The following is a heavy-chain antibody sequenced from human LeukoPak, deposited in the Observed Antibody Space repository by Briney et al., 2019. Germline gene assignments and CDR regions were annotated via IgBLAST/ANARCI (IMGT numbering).Heavy chain of an antibody. J-gene: IGHJ5*02. V-gene: IGHV4-59*08. CDR3: ARQGIAAAATRDWFEP. CDR1: GGSISSYY. D-gene: IGHD6-13*01. Sequence: SGETLSLTCTVSGGSISSYYGRWLRQPRGRGLGLHAYIYCRGNANYNPSLKSRLTIRVDTSKNQFSMKLSSVTGADTAVYYCARQGIAAAATRDWFEPRGQGTLVNV. CDR2: IYCRGNA.